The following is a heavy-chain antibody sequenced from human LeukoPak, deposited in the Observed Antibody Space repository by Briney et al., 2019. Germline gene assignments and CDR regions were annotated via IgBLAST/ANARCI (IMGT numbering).Heavy chain of an antibody. V-gene: IGHV4-39*07. D-gene: IGHD5-12*01. CDR2: VYFTGST. CDR1: GDSVGSTGVY. CDR3: ARGHWWPRYYFDY. J-gene: IGHJ4*02. Sequence: SETLSLTCTVSGDSVGSTGVYWGWVRQPPGRGLEWIGSVYFTGSTYYNPSLTSRVTISVDTSKNQFSLKLSSVTAADTAVYYCARGHWWPRYYFDYWGQGTLVTVSS.